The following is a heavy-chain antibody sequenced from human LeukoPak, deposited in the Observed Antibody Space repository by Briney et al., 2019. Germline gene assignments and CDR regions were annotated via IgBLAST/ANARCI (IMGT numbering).Heavy chain of an antibody. V-gene: IGHV4-4*07. CDR2: IYISGSGST. CDR3: ARDKRVAVAGTYIYYYYMDV. Sequence: SDTLSLTCTVSGGSISSYYWSWIRQPAGKGLEWIGRIYISGSGSTNYNPSLKSRVTMSVDTSKNQFSLKLSSVTAADTAVYYCARDKRVAVAGTYIYYYYMDVWGNGTTVTVSS. D-gene: IGHD6-19*01. J-gene: IGHJ6*03. CDR1: GGSISSYY.